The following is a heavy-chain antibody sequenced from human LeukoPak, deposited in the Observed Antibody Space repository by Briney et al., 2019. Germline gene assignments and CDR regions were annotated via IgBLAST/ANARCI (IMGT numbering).Heavy chain of an antibody. Sequence: GGSLRLSCAASGSTFSTYTMSWVRQAPGKGLEWVSAISGSGGNTYYADSVKGRFTISRDNSKNTLYLQMDSLRADDTAVYYCAKAAFSRTSYFDYWGQGTLVTASS. CDR2: ISGSGGNT. V-gene: IGHV3-23*01. CDR3: AKAAFSRTSYFDY. J-gene: IGHJ4*02. D-gene: IGHD3-3*02. CDR1: GSTFSTYT.